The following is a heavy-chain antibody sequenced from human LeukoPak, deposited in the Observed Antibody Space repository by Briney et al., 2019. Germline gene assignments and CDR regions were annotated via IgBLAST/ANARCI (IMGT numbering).Heavy chain of an antibody. CDR1: GGSFSGYY. D-gene: IGHD5-18*01. CDR3: ARRGQQGYSY. V-gene: IGHV4-34*01. Sequence: SETLSLTCAVYGGSFSGYYWSWIRQPPGKGLEWIGEINHSGSTNYNSSLKSRVTISVDTSKNQFSLKLSSVTAAVTAVYYCARRGQQGYSYWGQGTLVTVSS. J-gene: IGHJ4*02. CDR2: INHSGST.